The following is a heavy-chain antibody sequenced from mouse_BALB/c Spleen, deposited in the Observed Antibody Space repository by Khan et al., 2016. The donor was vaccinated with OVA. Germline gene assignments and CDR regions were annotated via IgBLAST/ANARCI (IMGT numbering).Heavy chain of an antibody. V-gene: IGHV3-2*02. J-gene: IGHJ2*01. CDR3: ARGNYYGYYFDY. Sequence: EVELVESGPGLVKPSQSLALTCTVTGYSITSGYAWNWIRQFPGNKLEWMGYISYSGVTSYTPSLKSRISITRDTSKNQFFLQLTSVTTDDTATYYCARGNYYGYYFDYWGQGTTLTVSS. D-gene: IGHD1-1*01. CDR1: GYSITSGYA. CDR2: ISYSGVT.